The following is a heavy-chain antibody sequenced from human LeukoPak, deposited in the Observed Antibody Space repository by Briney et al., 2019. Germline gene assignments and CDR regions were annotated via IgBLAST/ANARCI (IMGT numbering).Heavy chain of an antibody. CDR2: IYYSGST. D-gene: IGHD3-16*01. CDR1: GGSISSSSYY. CDR3: ASSLPGMRNKGLCFVVDWFDP. J-gene: IGHJ5*02. V-gene: IGHV4-39*07. Sequence: KPSETLSLTCTVSGGSISSSSYYWGWIRQPPGKGLEWIGSIYYSGSTYYNPSLKSRVTISVDTSKNQFSLKLSSVTAADTAVYYCASSLPGMRNKGLCFVVDWFDPWGQGTLVTVSS.